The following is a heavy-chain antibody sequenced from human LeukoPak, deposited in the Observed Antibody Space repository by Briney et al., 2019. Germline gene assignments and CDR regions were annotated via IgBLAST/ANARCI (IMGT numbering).Heavy chain of an antibody. CDR2: IYSGGST. Sequence: GGSLRLSCAASGFTVSSNYMSWVRQAPGKGLEWVSGIYSGGSTYYADSVKGRFTISRDNSKNTLYLQMNSLRAEDTAVYYCARVVFDYSSGWYMGYFQHWGQGTLVTVSS. J-gene: IGHJ1*01. D-gene: IGHD6-19*01. CDR3: ARVVFDYSSGWYMGYFQH. CDR1: GFTVSSNY. V-gene: IGHV3-53*01.